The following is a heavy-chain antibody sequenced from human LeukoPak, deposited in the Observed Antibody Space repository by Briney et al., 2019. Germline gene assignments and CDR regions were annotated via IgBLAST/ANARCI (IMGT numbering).Heavy chain of an antibody. Sequence: PGGSLRLSCAASGFTFSSYWMSWVRQAPGKGLEWVANIKQDGSDKYYVDSVKGRFTISRDNVKNSLYLQTNSLRVEDTAVYYCARVTAVAGTGVDYFDYWGQGTLVTVSS. CDR1: GFTFSSYW. CDR2: IKQDGSDK. J-gene: IGHJ4*02. D-gene: IGHD6-19*01. V-gene: IGHV3-7*05. CDR3: ARVTAVAGTGVDYFDY.